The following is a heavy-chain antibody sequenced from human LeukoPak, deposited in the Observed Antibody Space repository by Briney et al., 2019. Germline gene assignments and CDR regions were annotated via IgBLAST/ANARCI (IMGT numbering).Heavy chain of an antibody. V-gene: IGHV4-39*01. CDR3: ARCSGSYLGNWFDP. J-gene: IGHJ5*02. Sequence: SETLSLTCTVSGGSISSSSYYWGWIRQPPGKGLEWIGSIYYSGSTYYNPSLKSRVTISVDTSKNQFSLKLSSVTAADTAVYYCARCSGSYLGNWFDPWGQGTLVTVSS. D-gene: IGHD1-26*01. CDR2: IYYSGST. CDR1: GGSISSSSYY.